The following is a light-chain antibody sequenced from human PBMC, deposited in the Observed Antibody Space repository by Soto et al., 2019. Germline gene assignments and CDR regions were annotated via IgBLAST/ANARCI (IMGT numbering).Light chain of an antibody. CDR2: GAS. CDR1: QDFNNW. V-gene: IGKV1-12*01. J-gene: IGKJ5*01. Sequence: IQMTQTPSSVSGSVGDRVTSTCRANQDFNNWLSWYQQKPGKAPKLLIYGASNLQNGVPSRFSGSGSGTDFTLTISSLQLEDFATYYCQQADSFPITFGQGTRLEIK. CDR3: QQADSFPIT.